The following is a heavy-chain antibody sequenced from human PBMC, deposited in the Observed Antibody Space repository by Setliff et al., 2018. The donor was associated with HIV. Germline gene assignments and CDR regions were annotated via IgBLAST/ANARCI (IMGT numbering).Heavy chain of an antibody. CDR1: GFSLRTTGEA. D-gene: IGHD6-19*01. V-gene: IGHV2-5*02. CDR3: AHKGLSSGWPYFDY. CDR2: VYWDDDK. Sequence: SGPTLVNPTQPLTLTCTFSGFSLRTTGEAVGWLRQPPGKAPEWLALVYWDDDKRYSPSLKNRLTIIKDASKNQVVLTLTNVDPVDSAKYYCAHKGLSSGWPYFDYWGQGTLVTV. J-gene: IGHJ4*02.